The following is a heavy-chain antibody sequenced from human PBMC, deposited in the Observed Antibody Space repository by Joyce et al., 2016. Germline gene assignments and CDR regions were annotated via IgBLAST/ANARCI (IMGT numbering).Heavy chain of an antibody. J-gene: IGHJ6*03. V-gene: IGHV3-7*01. D-gene: IGHD2-2*01. CDR1: EISFRSYW. CDR3: ARGYCSRTSCFFYYHFYLDV. CDR2: IKQDGSEK. Sequence: EVQLVESGGGLVQPGGSLRLSCAASEISFRSYWMNWVRQAPGKGLEWVANIKQDGSEKYYVDSVKGRFTISRDNAKNSLYLQMNSLRAEDTAVYYCARGYCSRTSCFFYYHFYLDVWGKGTTVTVSS.